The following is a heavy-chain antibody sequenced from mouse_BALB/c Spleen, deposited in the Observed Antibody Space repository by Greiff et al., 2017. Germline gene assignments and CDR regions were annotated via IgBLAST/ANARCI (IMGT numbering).Heavy chain of an antibody. J-gene: IGHJ2*01. CDR3: TRSGERDY. V-gene: IGHV1S22*01. Sequence: LQQPGSELVRPGASVKLSCKASGYTFTSYWMHWVKQRPGQGLEWIGNIYPGSGSTNYDEKFKSKATLTVDTSSSTAYMQLSSLTYEDSAVYYRTRSGERDYWGQGTTRTVAS. CDR1: GYTFTSYW. CDR2: IYPGSGST. D-gene: IGHD3-1*01.